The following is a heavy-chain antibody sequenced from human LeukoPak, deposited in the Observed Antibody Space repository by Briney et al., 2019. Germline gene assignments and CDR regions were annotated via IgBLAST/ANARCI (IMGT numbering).Heavy chain of an antibody. J-gene: IGHJ4*02. CDR2: IYYSGST. CDR1: GGSISSSSYY. V-gene: IGHV4-39*01. Sequence: SXTXSLTCTVSGGSISSSSYYWGWIRQPPGKGLEWIGSIYYSGSTYYNPSLKNRVTISVDTSKNQFSLKLSSVTAADTAVYYCASNGVEGYYFDYWGQGTLVTXSS. D-gene: IGHD3-10*01. CDR3: ASNGVEGYYFDY.